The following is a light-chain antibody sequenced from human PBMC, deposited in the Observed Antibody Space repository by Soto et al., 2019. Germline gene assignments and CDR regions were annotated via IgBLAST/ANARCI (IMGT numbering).Light chain of an antibody. V-gene: IGKV3-15*01. Sequence: EIVLTQSPGTLSLSPGERATLSCRASQSVSSSYLAWYQQKPGQAPRLLIYDTSTRATSIPARFSGSGSGTEFTLTISGLQSEDFAVYYCLHYNKRPRWTFGQGTKVDIK. CDR3: LHYNKRPRWT. CDR2: DTS. J-gene: IGKJ1*01. CDR1: QSVSSSY.